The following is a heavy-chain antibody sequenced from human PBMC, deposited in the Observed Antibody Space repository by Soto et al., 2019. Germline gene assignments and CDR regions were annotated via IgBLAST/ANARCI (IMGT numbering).Heavy chain of an antibody. V-gene: IGHV4-38-2*01. CDR3: AKKGYYPSGKINLFDS. J-gene: IGHJ4*02. CDR1: GYSINSDYY. D-gene: IGHD3-10*01. CDR2: VDHSGRT. Sequence: SETLSLTCAVSGYSINSDYYWGWIRQPPGKGLEWIGSVDHSGRTYYSPSLRSRLTISIDTSKNQFSLGLTSVTAADTAMYFCAKKGYYPSGKINLFDSWGPGTLVTVSS.